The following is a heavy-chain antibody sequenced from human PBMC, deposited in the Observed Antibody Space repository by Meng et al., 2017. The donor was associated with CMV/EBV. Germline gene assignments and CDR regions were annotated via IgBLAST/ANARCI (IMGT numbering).Heavy chain of an antibody. J-gene: IGHJ4*02. CDR3: ANKTILGYCSSTSCPGCRGPRL. Sequence: ASVKVSCKASGYTFTSYAMHWVRQAPGQRLEWMGWSNAGNGNTKYSQEFQGRATITRDTSASTAYMELSSLRSEDMAVYYCANKTILGYCSSTSCPGCRGPRLWGQGTLVTVSS. CDR1: GYTFTSYA. D-gene: IGHD2-2*01. V-gene: IGHV1-3*02. CDR2: SNAGNGNT.